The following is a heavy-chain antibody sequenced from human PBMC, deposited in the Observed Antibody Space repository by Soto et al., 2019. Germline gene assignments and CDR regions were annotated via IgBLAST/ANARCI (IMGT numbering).Heavy chain of an antibody. CDR3: ARKDYDILPGINWFDP. J-gene: IGHJ5*02. CDR1: GYTFTSYY. Sequence: ASVKVSCKASGYTFTSYYMHWVRQAPGQGLEWMGIINPSGGSTSYAQKFQGRVTMTRDTSTSTVYMELSSLRSEDTAVYYCARKDYDILPGINWFDPWGQGTLVTVSS. CDR2: INPSGGST. D-gene: IGHD3-9*01. V-gene: IGHV1-46*01.